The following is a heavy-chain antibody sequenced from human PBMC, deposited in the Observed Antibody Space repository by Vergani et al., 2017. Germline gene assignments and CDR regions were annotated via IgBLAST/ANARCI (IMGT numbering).Heavy chain of an antibody. Sequence: QVQLVESGGGVVQPGGSLRLSCAASGFTFSSYSMHWVRQAPGKGLEWVAFIRYDGSNKYYADSVKGRLTISRDNSKNTLYLQMNSLRAEDTAVYYCAKYQPGDWGSSSVGSYFLAPGYSWGQGTLVTVSS. CDR2: IRYDGSNK. V-gene: IGHV3-30*02. CDR3: AKYQPGDWGSSSVGSYFLAPGYS. CDR1: GFTFSSYS. J-gene: IGHJ4*02. D-gene: IGHD1-26*01.